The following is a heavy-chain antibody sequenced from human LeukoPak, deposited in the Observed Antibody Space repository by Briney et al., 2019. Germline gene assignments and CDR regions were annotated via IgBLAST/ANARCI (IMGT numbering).Heavy chain of an antibody. J-gene: IGHJ6*02. CDR3: ARDSSGYSYGYDYYYYGMDV. Sequence: GGSLRLSCEASGLTFSSYAVSWVRQAPGKGLERVSTISASGGSTYYADSVKGRFTISRDNSKNTLYLQMNSLRAEDTAVYYCARDSSGYSYGYDYYYYGMDVWGQGTTVTVSS. D-gene: IGHD5-18*01. CDR2: ISASGGST. CDR1: GLTFSSYA. V-gene: IGHV3-23*01.